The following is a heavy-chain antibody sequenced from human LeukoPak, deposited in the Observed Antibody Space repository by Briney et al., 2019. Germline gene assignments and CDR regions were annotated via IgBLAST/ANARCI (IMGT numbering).Heavy chain of an antibody. CDR3: ARDIWLVLEGGRAFDI. V-gene: IGHV4-39*07. CDR2: IYYSGST. J-gene: IGHJ3*02. D-gene: IGHD6-19*01. CDR1: GGSISSSSNY. Sequence: SETLSLTCTVSGGSISSSSNYWGWIRQPPGKGLEWIGSIYYSGSTYYNPSLKSRVTISVDTSKNQFSLKLSSVTAADTAVYYCARDIWLVLEGGRAFDIWGQGTMVTVSS.